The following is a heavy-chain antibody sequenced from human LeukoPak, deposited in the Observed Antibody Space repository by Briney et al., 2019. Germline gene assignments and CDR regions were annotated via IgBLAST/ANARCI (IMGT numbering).Heavy chain of an antibody. V-gene: IGHV4-39*07. D-gene: IGHD3-22*01. CDR2: VYFNGDT. Sequence: SETLSLTCTYSGDSISSPSYHWHWIRQSPGKGLEWVASVYFNGDTYYNPSLKSRVTISIDTSKNQFSLRLSSVTAADTAVYYCARGPPYYYDSSGSFDQWGQGTLVTVSS. CDR1: GDSISSPSYH. CDR3: ARGPPYYYDSSGSFDQ. J-gene: IGHJ4*02.